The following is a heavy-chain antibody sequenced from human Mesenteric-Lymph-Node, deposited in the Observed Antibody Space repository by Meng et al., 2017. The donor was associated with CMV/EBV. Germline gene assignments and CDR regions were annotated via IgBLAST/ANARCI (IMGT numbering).Heavy chain of an antibody. J-gene: IGHJ6*02. Sequence: SVKVSCKASGGTFSSYAISWVRQAPGQGLEWMGGIIPIFGTANYAQKFQGRVTITTDESTSTAYMELSSLRSEDTAVYYCANRGPLVAVITAYYYYGMDVWGQGTTVTVSS. D-gene: IGHD3-22*01. CDR3: ANRGPLVAVITAYYYYGMDV. CDR2: IIPIFGTA. V-gene: IGHV1-69*05. CDR1: GGTFSSYA.